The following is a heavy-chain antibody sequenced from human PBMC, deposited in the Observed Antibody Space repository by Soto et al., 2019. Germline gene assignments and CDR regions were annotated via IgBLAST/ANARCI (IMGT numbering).Heavy chain of an antibody. CDR3: ARVGSGYNYYFDY. CDR1: GFTFSSYS. D-gene: IGHD5-12*01. V-gene: IGHV3-21*01. Sequence: GGSLRLSCAASGFTFSSYSMNWVRQAPGKGLEWVSSISSSSSYIYYADSVKGRFTISRDNAKNSLYLQMNSLRAEDTAVYYCARVGSGYNYYFDYWXQGTLVTVSS. CDR2: ISSSSSYI. J-gene: IGHJ4*02.